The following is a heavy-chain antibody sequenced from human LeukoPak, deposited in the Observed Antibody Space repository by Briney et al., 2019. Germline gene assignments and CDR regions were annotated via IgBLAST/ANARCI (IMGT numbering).Heavy chain of an antibody. CDR3: ARSEDDSLDY. CDR2: IYYSGST. D-gene: IGHD3-3*01. CDR1: GGSISSGGYY. Sequence: SETLSLTCTVSGGSISSGGYYWSWIRQPPGKGLEWIGYIYYSGSTNYNPSLESRVTISVDTSKNQFSLKLSSVTAADTAVYYCARSEDDSLDYWGQGTLVTVSS. J-gene: IGHJ4*02. V-gene: IGHV4-61*08.